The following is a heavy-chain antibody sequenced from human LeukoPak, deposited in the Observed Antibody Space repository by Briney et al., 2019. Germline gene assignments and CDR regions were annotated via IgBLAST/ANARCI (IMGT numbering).Heavy chain of an antibody. D-gene: IGHD2-15*01. CDR1: GYTFNSYA. Sequence: ASVKVSCKASGYTFNSYALDWVRQAPGQGLEWMGWINANTGNPTYAQGFTGRSVFSLDTSVSTAYVEISSLKAEDTAVYYCARARYCIGSTCPAGYYGMDVWGQGTTVTVSS. V-gene: IGHV7-4-1*02. CDR3: ARARYCIGSTCPAGYYGMDV. CDR2: INANTGNP. J-gene: IGHJ6*02.